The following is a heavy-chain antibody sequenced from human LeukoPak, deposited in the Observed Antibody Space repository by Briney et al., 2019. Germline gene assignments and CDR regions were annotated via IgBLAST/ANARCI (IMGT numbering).Heavy chain of an antibody. J-gene: IGHJ4*02. Sequence: GGSLRLSCAVSGFSVNDNYMSWVRQAPGKGLQWVSVMFPGGRTYYADSVKGRFTISRDLARNTLLLQMHSLRADDTAVHYCARTNPVYGDYDYWGQGTLVTVSS. CDR2: MFPGGRT. D-gene: IGHD4-17*01. CDR3: ARTNPVYGDYDY. CDR1: GFSVNDNY. V-gene: IGHV3-53*01.